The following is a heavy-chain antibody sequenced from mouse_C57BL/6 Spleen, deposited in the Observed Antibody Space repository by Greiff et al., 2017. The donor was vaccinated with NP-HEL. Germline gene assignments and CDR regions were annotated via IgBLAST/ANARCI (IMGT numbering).Heavy chain of an antibody. Sequence: EVQLQQSGPELVKPGASVKISCKASGYTFTDYYMNWVKQSHGKSLEWIGDINPNNGGTSYNQKFKGKATLTVDKSSSTAYMELRSLTSEDSAVYYCARLGYVPDYWGQGTTLTVSS. CDR1: GYTFTDYY. CDR3: ARLGYVPDY. J-gene: IGHJ2*01. V-gene: IGHV1-26*01. D-gene: IGHD4-1*01. CDR2: INPNNGGT.